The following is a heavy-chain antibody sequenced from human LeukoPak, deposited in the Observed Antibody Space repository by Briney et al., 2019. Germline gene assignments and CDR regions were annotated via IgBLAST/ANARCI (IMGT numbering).Heavy chain of an antibody. V-gene: IGHV3-23*01. CDR1: GFTFDDYA. Sequence: PGRSLRLSCAASGFTFDDYAMRWVRQAPGKGLEWVSAISGSGGSTYYADSVKGRFTISRDNSKNTLYLQMNSLRAEDTAVYYCALSVDTAMVSVYYFDYWGQGTLVTVSS. D-gene: IGHD5-18*01. CDR3: ALSVDTAMVSVYYFDY. J-gene: IGHJ4*02. CDR2: ISGSGGST.